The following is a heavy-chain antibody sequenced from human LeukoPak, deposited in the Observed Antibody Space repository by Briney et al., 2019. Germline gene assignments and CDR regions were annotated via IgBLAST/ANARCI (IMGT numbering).Heavy chain of an antibody. Sequence: GGSLRLSCAASGFTFSSYAMSWVRQAPGKGLEWVANIKQDGSEKYYVDSVKGRFTISRDNAKNSLYLQMNSLRTEDTAVYYCARNNVFNAFDIWGQGTMVTVSS. D-gene: IGHD1-14*01. CDR3: ARNNVFNAFDI. CDR2: IKQDGSEK. J-gene: IGHJ3*02. CDR1: GFTFSSYA. V-gene: IGHV3-7*01.